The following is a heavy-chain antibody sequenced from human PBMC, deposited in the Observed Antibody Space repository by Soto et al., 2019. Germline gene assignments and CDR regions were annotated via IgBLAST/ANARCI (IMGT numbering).Heavy chain of an antibody. CDR3: ARDNGIAAATYYFDY. V-gene: IGHV3-21*01. CDR2: ISSSSSYI. D-gene: IGHD6-13*01. J-gene: IGHJ4*02. CDR1: GFTFSSYS. Sequence: EVQLVESGGGLVKPGGSLRLSCAASGFTFSSYSMNWVRQAPGKGLEWVSSISSSSSYIYYADSVKGRFTISRDNAKNSLYLQMNSLRAEDTAGYYCARDNGIAAATYYFDYWGQGTLVTVSS.